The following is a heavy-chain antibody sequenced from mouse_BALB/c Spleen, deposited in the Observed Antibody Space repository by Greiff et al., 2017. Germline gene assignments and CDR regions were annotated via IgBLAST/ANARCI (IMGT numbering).Heavy chain of an antibody. CDR3: ARDLYV. J-gene: IGHJ1*01. D-gene: IGHD2-1*01. CDR1: GFNFSSFG. V-gene: IGHV5-17*02. Sequence: DVKLEESGGGLVQPGGSRKLSCAASGFNFSSFGMHWVRQAPEKGLEWVAYISSGSSTIYYADTVKGRCTISRDNPKNTLFLHMTSLRSEDTAMYYCARDLYVWGAGTTVTVSS. CDR2: ISSGSSTI.